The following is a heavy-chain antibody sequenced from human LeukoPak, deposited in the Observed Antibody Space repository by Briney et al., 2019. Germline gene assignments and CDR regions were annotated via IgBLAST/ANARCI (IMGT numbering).Heavy chain of an antibody. J-gene: IGHJ6*03. Sequence: SETLSLTCSVSGYSISSGYFWGWIRQPPGKGLEWIGRIYHSGSTYYDPSLKSRVTISVDTSKNQFSLKLSSVTAADTAVYYCARPIVGAPPRSYYYYYMDVWGKGTTVTVSS. CDR1: GYSISSGYF. CDR2: IYHSGST. V-gene: IGHV4-38-2*02. D-gene: IGHD1-26*01. CDR3: ARPIVGAPPRSYYYYYMDV.